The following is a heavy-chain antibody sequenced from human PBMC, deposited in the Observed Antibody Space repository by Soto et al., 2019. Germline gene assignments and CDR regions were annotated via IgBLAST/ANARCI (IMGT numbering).Heavy chain of an antibody. J-gene: IGHJ4*02. Sequence: QVQLVESGGGLVKPGGSLRLSCAASGFTFSDYYMNWIRQAPGKGLEWVSYIRSGAITIYYADSVKARFTISRDNAKNSLYMQMNSLRAEDTAVYYCAGQYSSSSVEFWGQGTLVTVSS. V-gene: IGHV3-11*01. D-gene: IGHD6-6*01. CDR1: GFTFSDYY. CDR2: IRSGAITI. CDR3: AGQYSSSSVEF.